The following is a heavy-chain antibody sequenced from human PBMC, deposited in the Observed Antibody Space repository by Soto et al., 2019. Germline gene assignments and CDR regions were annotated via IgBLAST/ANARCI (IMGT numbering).Heavy chain of an antibody. Sequence: EVQLLESGGGLVQPGGSLRLSCAASGFTFSSYAMSWVRQAPGKGLEWVSAISGSGGSTYYADYVKGRFTISRDNAKNTLYLQMNSLRAEDTAVYYWAKTRIAVAGTGDYFDYWGQGTLVTVSS. CDR3: AKTRIAVAGTGDYFDY. V-gene: IGHV3-23*01. J-gene: IGHJ4*02. CDR1: GFTFSSYA. CDR2: ISGSGGST. D-gene: IGHD6-19*01.